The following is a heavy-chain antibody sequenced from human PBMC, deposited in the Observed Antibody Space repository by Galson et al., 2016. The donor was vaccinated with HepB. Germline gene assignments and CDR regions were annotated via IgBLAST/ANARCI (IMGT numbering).Heavy chain of an antibody. D-gene: IGHD2-2*01. Sequence: SLRLSCAASGFTFSSYSLNWVRQAPGKGLEWVSSISSSSGYIYYADSVKGRFTVSRDNARNSLYLQMNSLRAEDTAVYYCARAPYQLLWYFDNWGQGTLVTVS. CDR1: GFTFSSYS. CDR3: ARAPYQLLWYFDN. CDR2: ISSSSGYI. V-gene: IGHV3-21*01. J-gene: IGHJ4*02.